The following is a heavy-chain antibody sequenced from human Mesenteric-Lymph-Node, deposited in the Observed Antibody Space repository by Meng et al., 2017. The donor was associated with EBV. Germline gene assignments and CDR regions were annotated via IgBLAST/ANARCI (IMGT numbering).Heavy chain of an antibody. CDR1: GGSISNGNYY. Sequence: QLRGKGSGLGLVSPSGTLSFTGTVYGGSISNGNYYWGWIRQPPGKGLEWIGSIHYTETNYRSPYLKSRVTIFVDTSKNQLYLKLTSVTAADPAVYYCARHGYSNYLNWFDSWGQGTLVTVSS. CDR2: IHYTETN. V-gene: IGHV4-39*01. CDR3: ARHGYSNYLNWFDS. J-gene: IGHJ5*01. D-gene: IGHD4-11*01.